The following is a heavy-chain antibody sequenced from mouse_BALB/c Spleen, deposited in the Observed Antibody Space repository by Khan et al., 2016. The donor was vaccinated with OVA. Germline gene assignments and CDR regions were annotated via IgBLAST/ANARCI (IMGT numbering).Heavy chain of an antibody. V-gene: IGHV3-2*02. Sequence: EVQLQESGPGLVKPSQSLSLTCTVTGYSITRGYAWNWIRQFPGNKLEWMGYISYSGVTSYTPSLKSRISITRATSKNQFCLQLNSVTTEDTATYYCARGNYYGYYFDYWGQGTTLTVSS. CDR3: ARGNYYGYYFDY. CDR1: GYSITRGYA. J-gene: IGHJ2*01. D-gene: IGHD1-1*01. CDR2: ISYSGVT.